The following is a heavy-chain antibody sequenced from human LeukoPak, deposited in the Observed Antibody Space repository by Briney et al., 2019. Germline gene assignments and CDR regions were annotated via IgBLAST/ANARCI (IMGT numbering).Heavy chain of an antibody. Sequence: ASVKVSCKASGYIFTGYYMHWVRQAPGQGLEWMGWINPNSGGTNYAQKFQGRVTMTRDTSISTAYMELSRLRSDDTAVYYCASFMVRGVTNWFDPWGQGTLVTVSS. CDR1: GYIFTGYY. D-gene: IGHD3-10*01. CDR3: ASFMVRGVTNWFDP. J-gene: IGHJ5*02. CDR2: INPNSGGT. V-gene: IGHV1-2*02.